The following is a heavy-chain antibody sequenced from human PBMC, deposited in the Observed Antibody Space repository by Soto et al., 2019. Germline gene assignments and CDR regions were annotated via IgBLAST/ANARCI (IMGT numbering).Heavy chain of an antibody. CDR3: TTDGYGDLFAFDI. CDR2: IKSKTDGGTT. J-gene: IGHJ3*02. D-gene: IGHD4-17*01. Sequence: EVQLVESGGGLVKPGGSLRLSCAASGFTFSNAWMNWVRQAPGKGLAWVGRIKSKTDGGTTDYAAPVKGRFTISRDDSKNTLYLQMNSLKTEDTAVYYCTTDGYGDLFAFDIWGQGTMVTVSS. V-gene: IGHV3-15*07. CDR1: GFTFSNAW.